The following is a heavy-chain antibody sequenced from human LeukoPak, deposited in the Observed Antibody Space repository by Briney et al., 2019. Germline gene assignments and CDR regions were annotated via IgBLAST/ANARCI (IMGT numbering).Heavy chain of an antibody. D-gene: IGHD5-24*01. V-gene: IGHV1-8*01. CDR3: ASEKATINAFDI. J-gene: IGHJ3*02. CDR1: GYTFTSYD. CDR2: MNPNSGNT. Sequence: GASVTVSCKASGYTFTSYDINWVRQATGQGLEWMGWMNPNSGNTGYAQKFQGRVTMTRNTSISTAYMELSSLRSEDTAVYYCASEKATINAFDIWGQGTMVTVSS.